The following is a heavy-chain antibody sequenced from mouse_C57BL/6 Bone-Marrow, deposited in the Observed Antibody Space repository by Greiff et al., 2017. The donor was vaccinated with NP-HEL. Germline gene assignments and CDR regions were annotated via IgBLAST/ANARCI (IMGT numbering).Heavy chain of an antibody. V-gene: IGHV5-4*01. Sequence: EVQGVESGGGLVKPGGSLKLSCAASGFTFSSYAMSWVRQTPEKRLEWVATISDGGSYTYYPDNVKGRFTISRDNAKNNLYLQMSHLKSEDTAMYYCARSGDGSRFAYWGQGTLVTVSA. CDR3: ARSGDGSRFAY. CDR1: GFTFSSYA. D-gene: IGHD1-1*01. CDR2: ISDGGSYT. J-gene: IGHJ3*01.